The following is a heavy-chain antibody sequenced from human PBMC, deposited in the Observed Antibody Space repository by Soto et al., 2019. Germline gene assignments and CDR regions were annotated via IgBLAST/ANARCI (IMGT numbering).Heavy chain of an antibody. Sequence: HPGGSLRLSCAASGFTFSSYAMHWVRQAPGKGLEWVAVISYDGSNKYYADSVKGRFTISRDNSKNTLYLQMNSLRAEDTAVYYCARDTATVVTSGFDYWGQGTLVTVSS. CDR3: ARDTATVVTSGFDY. CDR1: GFTFSSYA. CDR2: ISYDGSNK. D-gene: IGHD4-17*01. V-gene: IGHV3-30-3*01. J-gene: IGHJ4*02.